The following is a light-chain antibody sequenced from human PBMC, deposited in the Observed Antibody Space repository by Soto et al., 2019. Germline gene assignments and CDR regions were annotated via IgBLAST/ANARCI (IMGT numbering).Light chain of an antibody. CDR1: QSIDTW. Sequence: DIQMTQSPSTLSASVGDRVTITCRASQSIDTWLAWYQQKPGEVPKVLIYKVSNLQRGVPSRISGSGSGTEFTLTISGLQPDDFATYYCQHYKFFPWTFGQGTKVDIK. CDR2: KVS. CDR3: QHYKFFPWT. J-gene: IGKJ1*01. V-gene: IGKV1-5*03.